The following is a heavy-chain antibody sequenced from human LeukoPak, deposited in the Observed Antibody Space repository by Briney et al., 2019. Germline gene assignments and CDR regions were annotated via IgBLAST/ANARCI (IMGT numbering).Heavy chain of an antibody. J-gene: IGHJ4*02. V-gene: IGHV3-23*01. CDR1: GFSFSNYA. CDR3: VKGSYYESSGHYYFDY. Sequence: GGSLRLSCAASGFSFSNYAMSWVRQAPGKGLEWVAGISDSGGRTNYADSVKGRFTISRDNPKNTLYLQMNSLRAEDTTVNYCVKGSYYESSGHYYFDYWGQGTLVTVSS. D-gene: IGHD3-22*01. CDR2: ISDSGGRT.